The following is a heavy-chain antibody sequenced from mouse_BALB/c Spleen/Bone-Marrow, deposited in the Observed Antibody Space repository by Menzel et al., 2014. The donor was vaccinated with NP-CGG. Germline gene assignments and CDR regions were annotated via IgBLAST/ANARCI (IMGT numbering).Heavy chain of an antibody. CDR3: TIRYYAMDY. V-gene: IGHV1-4*01. J-gene: IGHJ4*01. CDR1: GYTFTRYT. D-gene: IGHD1-1*01. Sequence: QVQLQQSGAELARPGASVKMSCQASGYTFTRYTMHWEKKRPGQGLEWIGYIIPNSGYSNYNQKFKDKATLTADKSSSTAYMQQSSLTSEDSAVYYCTIRYYAMDYWGQGTSVTVSS. CDR2: IIPNSGYS.